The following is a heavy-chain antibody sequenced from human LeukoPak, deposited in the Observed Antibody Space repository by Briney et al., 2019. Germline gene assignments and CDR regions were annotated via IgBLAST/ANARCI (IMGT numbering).Heavy chain of an antibody. V-gene: IGHV1-2*02. Sequence: ASVKVSCKASGYTFTGYYMHRVRQAPGQGLEWMGWINPNSGGTNYAQKFQGRVTMTRDTSISTAYMELSRLRSDDTAVYYCASWPLYDILTGYHGGMDVWGQGTTVTVSS. CDR2: INPNSGGT. D-gene: IGHD3-9*01. CDR1: GYTFTGYY. J-gene: IGHJ6*02. CDR3: ASWPLYDILTGYHGGMDV.